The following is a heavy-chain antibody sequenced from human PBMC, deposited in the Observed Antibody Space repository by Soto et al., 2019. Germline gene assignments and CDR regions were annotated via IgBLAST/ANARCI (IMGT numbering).Heavy chain of an antibody. CDR1: GGSISSGGYS. CDR3: ARGGGVYYFDY. CDR2: IYYSGIT. D-gene: IGHD2-8*02. J-gene: IGHJ4*02. Sequence: SETLSLTCAVSGGSISSGGYSWSWIRQPPGKGLEWIGYIYYSGITDYNPSLKSRVTISVDTSKSQFSLKLSSVTAADTAVYYCARGGGVYYFDYWGQGTLVTVSS. V-gene: IGHV4-61*08.